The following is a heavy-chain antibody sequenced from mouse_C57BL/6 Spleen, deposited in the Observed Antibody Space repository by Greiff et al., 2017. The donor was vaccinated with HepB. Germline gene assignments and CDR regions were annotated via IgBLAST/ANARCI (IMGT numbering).Heavy chain of an antibody. CDR1: GYTFTSYW. CDR3: ARRYGSSPWYFDV. J-gene: IGHJ1*03. D-gene: IGHD1-1*01. Sequence: QVQLQQPGAELVKPGASVKLSCKASGYTFTSYWMQWVKQRPGQGLEWIGEIDPSVSYTNYNQKFKGKATLTVDTSSSTAYMQLSSLTSEDSAVYYCARRYGSSPWYFDVWGTGTTVTVSS. CDR2: IDPSVSYT. V-gene: IGHV1-50*01.